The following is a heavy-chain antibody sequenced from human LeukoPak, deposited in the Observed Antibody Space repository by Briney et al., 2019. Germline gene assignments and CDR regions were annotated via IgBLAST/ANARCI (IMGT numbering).Heavy chain of an antibody. CDR2: IYYSGST. D-gene: IGHD3-22*01. Sequence: SETLSITCTASGGSISSYSWSWIRQPPGKGLDWIGYIYYSGSTNYNPSLKSRVTISVDTSKNQFSLKLSSVTAADTAVYYCAGASYDSSGVHWGQGTLVTVSS. V-gene: IGHV4-59*01. J-gene: IGHJ4*02. CDR1: GGSISSYS. CDR3: AGASYDSSGVH.